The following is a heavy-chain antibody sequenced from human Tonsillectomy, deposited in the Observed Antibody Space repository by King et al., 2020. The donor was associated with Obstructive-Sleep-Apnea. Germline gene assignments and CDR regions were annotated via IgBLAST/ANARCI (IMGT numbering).Heavy chain of an antibody. CDR2: IYWDGDQ. Sequence: ITLKESGPTLVKPTQTLTLTCTFSGFALSTRGVGVGWIRQPPGKALEWLALIYWDGDQRYRPSLKNRLTITKDTSKNQVVLIITNMDPADTATYYCASRGFRFGESLPPTFDYWGQGTLVTVSS. D-gene: IGHD3-10*01. CDR3: ASRGFRFGESLPPTFDY. V-gene: IGHV2-5*02. CDR1: GFALSTRGVG. J-gene: IGHJ4*02.